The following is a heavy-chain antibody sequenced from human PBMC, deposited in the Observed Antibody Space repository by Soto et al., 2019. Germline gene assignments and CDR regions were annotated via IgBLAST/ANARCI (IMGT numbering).Heavy chain of an antibody. D-gene: IGHD2-21*02. J-gene: IGHJ6*02. CDR1: GFTFTRYS. Sequence: PGGSLRLSCAASGFTFTRYSMNWVRQAPGKGLEWVSSISSTTNYIYYGDSMKGRFTISRDNAKNSLSLEMDSLRAEDMGVYYCAREKTAWPLAYGLDVWGQGTTVTVSS. CDR3: AREKTAWPLAYGLDV. V-gene: IGHV3-21*01. CDR2: ISSTTNYI.